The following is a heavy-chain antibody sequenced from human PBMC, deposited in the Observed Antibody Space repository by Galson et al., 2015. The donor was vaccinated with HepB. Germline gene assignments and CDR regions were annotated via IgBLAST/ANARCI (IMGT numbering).Heavy chain of an antibody. V-gene: IGHV3-23*01. CDR3: AKDRPWTYYYGSGSYGPFDY. CDR1: GFTFSSYA. D-gene: IGHD3-10*01. J-gene: IGHJ4*02. CDR2: ISGSGGST. Sequence: SLRLSCAASGFTFSSYAMSWVRQAPGKGLEWVSAISGSGGSTYYADSVKGRFTISRDNSKNTLYLQMNSLRAEDTAVYYCAKDRPWTYYYGSGSYGPFDYWGQGTLVTVSS.